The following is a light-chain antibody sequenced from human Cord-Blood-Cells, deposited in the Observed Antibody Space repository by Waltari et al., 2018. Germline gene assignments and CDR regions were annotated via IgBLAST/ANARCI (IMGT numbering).Light chain of an antibody. CDR2: EFS. V-gene: IGLV2-8*01. CDR1: SSDVGGHNY. Sequence: QSALTQPPSASGSPGQPVTISCTGTSSDVGGHNYVSWYQQHPRKAPQLMIDEFSKRPSGVPDRFSGSKSGNTASLTVSGLQAEDEADYYCSSYAGSNNLGVFGGGTKLTVL. J-gene: IGLJ2*01. CDR3: SSYAGSNNLGV.